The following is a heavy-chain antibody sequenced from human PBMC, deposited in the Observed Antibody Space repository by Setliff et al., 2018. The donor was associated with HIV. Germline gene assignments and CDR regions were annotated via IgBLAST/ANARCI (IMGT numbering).Heavy chain of an antibody. Sequence: PSETLSLTCAVYGGSFSGYYWSWIRQPPGKGLEWIGEINHSGSTNCNPSLKSRVTISVDTSKNQFSLKLSSVTAADTAVYYCARGVRDNSGWSSYYFDYWGQGTLVTVSS. J-gene: IGHJ4*02. CDR2: INHSGST. CDR1: GGSFSGYY. D-gene: IGHD6-19*01. CDR3: ARGVRDNSGWSSYYFDY. V-gene: IGHV4-34*01.